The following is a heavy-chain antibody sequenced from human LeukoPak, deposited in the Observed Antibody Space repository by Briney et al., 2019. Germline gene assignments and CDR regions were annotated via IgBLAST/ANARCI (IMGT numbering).Heavy chain of an antibody. V-gene: IGHV3-53*01. CDR3: VRGGSSGSYYTN. CDR2: HYSGGFT. CDR1: AFSVSDNY. J-gene: IGHJ4*02. Sequence: GGSLRLSCAASAFSVSDNYMSWVRQAPGTGLEWVSVHYSGGFTSYADSVKGRFTISRDNSKNTLFLQMNSLRAKDTAVYYCVRGGSSGSYYTNWGQGSLVTVSS. D-gene: IGHD3-10*01.